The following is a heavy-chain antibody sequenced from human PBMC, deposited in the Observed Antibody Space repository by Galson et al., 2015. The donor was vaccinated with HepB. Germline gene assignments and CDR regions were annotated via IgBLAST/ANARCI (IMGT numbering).Heavy chain of an antibody. V-gene: IGHV3-21*01. CDR2: ISSSSSYI. Sequence: SLRLSCAASGFTFSTYTINWVRQAPGKGLEWVSSISSSSSYIYYADSVKGRFTLSRDNAKNSLHLQMDSLIAEDTAVYYCVREDDAEKAFDIWGQGKMVTVSS. J-gene: IGHJ3*02. CDR3: VREDDAEKAFDI. CDR1: GFTFSTYT. D-gene: IGHD2-8*01.